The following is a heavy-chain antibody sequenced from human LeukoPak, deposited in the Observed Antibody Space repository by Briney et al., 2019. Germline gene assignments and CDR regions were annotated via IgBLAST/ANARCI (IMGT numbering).Heavy chain of an antibody. D-gene: IGHD5-18*01. CDR2: ISGRGDST. V-gene: IGHV3-23*01. CDR1: GITFSSYG. CDR3: ASSGYSYGFPVGY. J-gene: IGHJ4*02. Sequence: GGSLRLSCADSGITFSSYGMSWVRQAPWKGLEWVSSISGRGDSTYYADSVKGRFTISRDNSKNTLYLQMNSLRAVDTAVYYCASSGYSYGFPVGYWGQGTLVTVSS.